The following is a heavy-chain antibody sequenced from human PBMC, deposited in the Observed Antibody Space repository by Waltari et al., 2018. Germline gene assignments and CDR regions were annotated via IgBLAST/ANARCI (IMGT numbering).Heavy chain of an antibody. CDR3: ATEPAGVGARFES. J-gene: IGHJ4*02. D-gene: IGHD1-26*01. CDR2: ISSRSRYI. CDR1: GFTCSSYA. V-gene: IGHV3-21*01. Sequence: EVQLVESGGGLVKPGGSLRLSCAASGFTCSSYAMTWVRQAPGEGLGWVSSISSRSRYIDYADWVMGRFTISGDNAKNALDLQMNSLRAEDTAVYYCATEPAGVGARFESWGQGTLVAVSS.